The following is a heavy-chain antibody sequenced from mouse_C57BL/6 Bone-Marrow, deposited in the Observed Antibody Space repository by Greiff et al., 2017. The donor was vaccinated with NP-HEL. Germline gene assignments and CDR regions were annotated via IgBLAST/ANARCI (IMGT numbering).Heavy chain of an antibody. CDR2: ISDGGSYT. D-gene: IGHD2-5*01. Sequence: EVKVVESGGGLVKPGGSLKLSCAASGFTFSSYAMSWVRQTPEKRLEWVATISDGGSYTYYPDNVKGRFTISRDKAKNNLYLQMSHLKSEDTAMYYGARGYYSNYRYAMDYWGQGTSVTVSS. V-gene: IGHV5-4*03. CDR3: ARGYYSNYRYAMDY. J-gene: IGHJ4*01. CDR1: GFTFSSYA.